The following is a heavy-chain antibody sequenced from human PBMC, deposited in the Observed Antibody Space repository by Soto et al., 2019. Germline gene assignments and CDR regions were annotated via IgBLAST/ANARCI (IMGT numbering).Heavy chain of an antibody. CDR1: GGTFSSYA. J-gene: IGHJ6*02. CDR2: IIPIFGTA. Sequence: QVQLVQSGAEVKKPGSSVKVSCKASGGTFSSYAISWVRQAPGQGLEWMGGIIPIFGTANYAQKFQGRVTIPADESTSTAYMELSSLRSEDTGVYYCARGPRHPAYSYYYGMDVWGQGTTVTVSS. V-gene: IGHV1-69*01. CDR3: ARGPRHPAYSYYYGMDV. D-gene: IGHD1-1*01.